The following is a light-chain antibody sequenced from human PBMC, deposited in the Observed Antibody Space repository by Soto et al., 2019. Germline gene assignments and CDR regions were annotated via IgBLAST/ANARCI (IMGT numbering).Light chain of an antibody. CDR3: GSYTSSSTVL. V-gene: IGLV2-14*01. CDR1: SSDIGVYNY. J-gene: IGLJ2*01. CDR2: EVS. Sequence: QSALTQPASVSGSPGQSITISCTGTSSDIGVYNYVSWYQQHPGKVPKLMIYEVSNRPSGVSNRFSGSKSGNTASLTISGLQAEDEADYYCGSYTSSSTVLFGGGTKLTVL.